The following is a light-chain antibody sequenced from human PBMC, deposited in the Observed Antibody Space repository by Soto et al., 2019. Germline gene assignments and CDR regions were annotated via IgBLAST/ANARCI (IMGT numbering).Light chain of an antibody. J-gene: IGKJ3*01. CDR2: GAS. CDR1: QSISSNY. CDR3: QQYSSSPPEFT. V-gene: IGKV3-20*01. Sequence: EIVLTQSPGTLSLSPGERATLSCRASQSISSNYLAWYQQRPGQAPRLLIFGASYRATGIPDRFSGSGSGTDFTLTISRLEPGDFAVYYCQQYSSSPPEFTFGPGTRVESK.